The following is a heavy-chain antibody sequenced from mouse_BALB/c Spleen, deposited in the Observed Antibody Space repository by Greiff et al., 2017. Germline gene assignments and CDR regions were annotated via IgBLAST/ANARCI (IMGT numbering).Heavy chain of an antibody. Sequence: QVQLQQSGPELVKPGASVKMSCKASGYTFTSYYIHWVKQRPGQGLEWIGWIYPGDGSTKYNEKFKGKTTLTADKSSSTAYMLLSSLTSEDSAIYFCARGFYDGYYAIPYFDYWGQGTTLTVSS. V-gene: IGHV1S56*01. CDR2: IYPGDGST. CDR1: GYTFTSYY. D-gene: IGHD2-3*01. J-gene: IGHJ2*01. CDR3: ARGFYDGYYAIPYFDY.